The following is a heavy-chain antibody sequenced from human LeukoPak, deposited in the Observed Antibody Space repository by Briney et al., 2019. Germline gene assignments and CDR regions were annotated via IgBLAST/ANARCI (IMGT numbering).Heavy chain of an antibody. CDR2: IKQDRSEK. D-gene: IGHD2-2*01. CDR3: ARDQELRGDQLLFNYYYYYMDV. V-gene: IGHV3-7*01. J-gene: IGHJ6*03. CDR1: GFTFSNYW. Sequence: GGSLRLSCAASGFTFSNYWMSWVRQAPGKGLEWVANIKQDRSEKYYVDSVKGRFTISRDNAKNSLYLQMNSLRAEDTAVYYCARDQELRGDQLLFNYYYYYMDVWGKGTTVTISS.